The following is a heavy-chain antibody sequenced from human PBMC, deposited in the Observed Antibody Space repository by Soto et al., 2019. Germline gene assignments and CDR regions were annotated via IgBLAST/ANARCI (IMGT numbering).Heavy chain of an antibody. D-gene: IGHD6-13*01. CDR1: GYTFTSYD. Sequence: ASVKVSCKASGYTFTSYDIKWVRQATGQGLEWMGWMNPNSGNTGYAQKFQGRVTMTRNTSISTAYMELSSLRSEDTAVYYCAREHSSSWRFDYWGQGTLVTVSS. CDR2: MNPNSGNT. J-gene: IGHJ4*02. CDR3: AREHSSSWRFDY. V-gene: IGHV1-8*01.